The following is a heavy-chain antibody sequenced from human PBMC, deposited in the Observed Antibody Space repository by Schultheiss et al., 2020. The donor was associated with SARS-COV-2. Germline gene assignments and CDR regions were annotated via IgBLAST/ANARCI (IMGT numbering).Heavy chain of an antibody. J-gene: IGHJ4*02. V-gene: IGHV3-NL1*01. Sequence: GGSLRLSCAASGFTFSSYAMHWVRQAPGKGLEWVSVIYSGGSTYYADSVKGRFTISRDNSKNTLYLQMNSLRAEDTAVYYCARGPVLRGVIIGGLDYWGQGSLVTVSS. CDR2: IYSGGST. CDR1: GFTFSSYA. D-gene: IGHD3-10*01. CDR3: ARGPVLRGVIIGGLDY.